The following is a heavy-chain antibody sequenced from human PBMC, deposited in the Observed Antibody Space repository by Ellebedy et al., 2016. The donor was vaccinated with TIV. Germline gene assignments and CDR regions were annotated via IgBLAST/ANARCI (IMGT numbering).Heavy chain of an antibody. J-gene: IGHJ4*02. Sequence: SQTLSLTCAISGDSVSTNSVAWNWVRQSPSRGLEWLGRTYYRSKWYSDSAVSMRSRIIISPDTSKNQFSLQLNSVTPEDTAVYYCARGGFGDSVFRFDYWGQGTLVTVSS. CDR1: GDSVSTNSVA. CDR3: ARGGFGDSVFRFDY. CDR2: TYYRSKWYS. D-gene: IGHD3-3*02. V-gene: IGHV6-1*01.